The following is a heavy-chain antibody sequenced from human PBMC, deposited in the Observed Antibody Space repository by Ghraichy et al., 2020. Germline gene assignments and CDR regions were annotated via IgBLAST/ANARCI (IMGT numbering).Heavy chain of an antibody. CDR1: GYTFTSYD. CDR2: MNPNSGNT. D-gene: IGHD3-22*01. V-gene: IGHV1-8*01. CDR3: AIAYYYDSSGYYGAALDY. Sequence: ASVKVSCKASGYTFTSYDINWVRQATGQGLEWMGWMNPNSGNTGYAQKFQGRVTMTRNTSISTAYMELSSLRSEDTAVYYCAIAYYYDSSGYYGAALDYWGQGTLVTVSS. J-gene: IGHJ4*02.